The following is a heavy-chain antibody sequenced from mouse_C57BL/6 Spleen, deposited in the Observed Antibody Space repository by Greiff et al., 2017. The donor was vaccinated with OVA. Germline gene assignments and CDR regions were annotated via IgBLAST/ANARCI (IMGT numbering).Heavy chain of an antibody. J-gene: IGHJ1*03. CDR3: TRVDGYPWYFDV. CDR2: ISSGGDYI. D-gene: IGHD2-3*01. CDR1: GFTFSSYA. Sequence: EVKLVESGEGLVKPGGSLKLSCAASGFTFSSYAMSWVRQTPEKRLEWVAYISSGGDYIYYADTVKGLFTISRDNARNTLYLQMSSLKSEDTAMYYCTRVDGYPWYFDVWGTGTTVTVSS. V-gene: IGHV5-9-1*02.